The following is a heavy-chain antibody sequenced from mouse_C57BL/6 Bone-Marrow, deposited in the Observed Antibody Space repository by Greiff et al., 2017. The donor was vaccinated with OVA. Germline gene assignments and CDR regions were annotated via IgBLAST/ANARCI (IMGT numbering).Heavy chain of an antibody. CDR2: ISYSGST. D-gene: IGHD1-1*01. CDR3: ARWGVLYYGSSYGYFDY. J-gene: IGHJ2*01. Sequence: EVMLVESGPGLAKPSQTLSLTCSVTGYSITSDYWNWIRKFPGNKLEYMGYISYSGSTYYNPSLKSRNSITRDTSKNQYYLQLNSVTTEDTATYYCARWGVLYYGSSYGYFDYWGQGTTLTVSS. V-gene: IGHV3-8*01. CDR1: GYSITSDY.